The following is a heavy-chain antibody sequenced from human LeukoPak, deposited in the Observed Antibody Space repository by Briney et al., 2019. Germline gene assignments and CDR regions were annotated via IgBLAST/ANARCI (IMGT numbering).Heavy chain of an antibody. CDR3: AKDRGFSYASGSSELDY. V-gene: IGHV3-30*18. D-gene: IGHD3-10*01. J-gene: IGHJ4*02. Sequence: PGRSLRLSCVASGFXFSGYGIHWVRLAPGKGLEWVAVISYDGSQKHYADSVQGRFTISRDNSRNTVYLQMNGLRDEDTAIYYCAKDRGFSYASGSSELDYWGQGTPVTVSS. CDR1: GFXFSGYG. CDR2: ISYDGSQK.